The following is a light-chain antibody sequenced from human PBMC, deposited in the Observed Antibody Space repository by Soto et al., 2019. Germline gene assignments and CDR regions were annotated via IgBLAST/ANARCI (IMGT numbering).Light chain of an antibody. Sequence: QSVLTQPPSASGSPGQSVTSSCTGTSSDVGAYYYVSWYQQHPGKAPKLMIYEVTKRPSGVPDRFSGSKSDNTASLTVSGLQAEDEADYYCTSYAGSNNWVFGGGTKLTVL. CDR3: TSYAGSNNWV. CDR2: EVT. V-gene: IGLV2-8*01. CDR1: SSDVGAYYY. J-gene: IGLJ3*02.